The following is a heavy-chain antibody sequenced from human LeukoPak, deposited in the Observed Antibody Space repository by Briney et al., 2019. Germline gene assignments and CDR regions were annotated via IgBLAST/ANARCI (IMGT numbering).Heavy chain of an antibody. CDR1: GFTFSSYA. CDR3: ARDPSFSLRFLSWFDP. J-gene: IGHJ5*02. CDR2: ISYDGSNK. V-gene: IGHV3-30*04. D-gene: IGHD3-3*01. Sequence: PGGSLRLSCAASGFTFSSYAMHWVRQAPGKGLEWVAVISYDGSNKYYADSVKGRFTISRDNSKNTLYLQMNSLRAEDTAVYYCARDPSFSLRFLSWFDPWGQGTLVTVSS.